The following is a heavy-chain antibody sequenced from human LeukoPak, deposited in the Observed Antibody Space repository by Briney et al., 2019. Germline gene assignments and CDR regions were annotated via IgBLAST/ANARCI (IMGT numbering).Heavy chain of an antibody. D-gene: IGHD6-19*01. V-gene: IGHV3-9*01. CDR2: ITWDSGSL. Sequence: PGGSLRLSCAASGFTFSSYAMSWVRQAPGKGLEWVSGITWDSGSLGQADSVKGRFTISRDNAKNSLYLQMNSLRAEDTALYFCAKARYNSGWYYFDYWGQGTLVTVSS. CDR3: AKARYNSGWYYFDY. CDR1: GFTFSSYA. J-gene: IGHJ4*02.